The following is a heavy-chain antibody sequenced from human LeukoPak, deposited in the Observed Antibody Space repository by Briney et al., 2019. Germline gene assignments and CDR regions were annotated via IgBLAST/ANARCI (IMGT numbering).Heavy chain of an antibody. Sequence: PSETLSLTCAVSSGSISSSDWWSWVRQPPGKGLEWIGEIYHSGSTNYNPSLKSRVTISVDMSKNQFSLKLSSVTAADTAVYYCARDKAPGDDVVPAAIGWFDPWGQGTLVTVSS. V-gene: IGHV4-4*02. D-gene: IGHD2-2*01. J-gene: IGHJ5*02. CDR1: SGSISSSDW. CDR3: ARDKAPGDDVVPAAIGWFDP. CDR2: IYHSGST.